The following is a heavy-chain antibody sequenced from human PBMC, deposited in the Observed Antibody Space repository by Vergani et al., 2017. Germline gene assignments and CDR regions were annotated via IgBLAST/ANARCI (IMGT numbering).Heavy chain of an antibody. Sequence: QVQLQQWGGGLLKPSETLSLTCVVNGGSFTSYHWTWIRQSPGEGLEWVGDIDHTGRPDYNPSHKRRLTMSVDKSRNQFALTLNSVTATDTAIYFCARVNTETNGHLCYNYYMDVWSQGTAVTVS. CDR3: ARVNTETNGHLCYNYYMDV. J-gene: IGHJ6*03. V-gene: IGHV4-34*01. D-gene: IGHD4-11*01. CDR1: GGSFTSYH. CDR2: IDHTGRP.